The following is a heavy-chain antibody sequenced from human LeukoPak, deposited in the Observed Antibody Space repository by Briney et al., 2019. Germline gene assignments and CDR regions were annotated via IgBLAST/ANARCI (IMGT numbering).Heavy chain of an antibody. D-gene: IGHD3-16*02. CDR3: ARAVHDYVWGSYRFDY. J-gene: IGHJ4*02. Sequence: SQTLSLTCAVSGGSISSGGYSWSWIRQPPGKGLEWIGYIYHSGSTYYNPSLKSRVTISVDRSKNQFSLKLSSVTAADTAVYYCARAVHDYVWGSYRFDYWGQGTLVTVSS. CDR2: IYHSGST. CDR1: GGSISSGGYS. V-gene: IGHV4-30-2*01.